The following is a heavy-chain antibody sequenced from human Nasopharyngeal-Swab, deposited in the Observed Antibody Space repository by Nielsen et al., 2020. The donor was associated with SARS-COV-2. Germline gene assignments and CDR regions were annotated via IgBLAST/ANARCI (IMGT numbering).Heavy chain of an antibody. Sequence: GGSLRLSCAASGFTFSSSWTNWFRQAPEKGLEWVANINQDGSAQNYVDSVRGRLTISRDNTKNSLYLRMDSLRIEDTGVYYCARDRVFGYTGAWNSVFDYWGQGTLVAVSS. D-gene: IGHD2-8*02. CDR2: INQDGSAQ. CDR1: GFTFSSSW. CDR3: ARDRVFGYTGAWNSVFDY. V-gene: IGHV3-7*01. J-gene: IGHJ4*02.